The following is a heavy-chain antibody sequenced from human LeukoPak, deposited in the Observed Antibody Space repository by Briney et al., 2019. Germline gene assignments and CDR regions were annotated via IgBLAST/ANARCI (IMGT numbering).Heavy chain of an antibody. CDR1: GFTFSSYS. CDR3: AEDQQLEPFHY. Sequence: WGSPRLSCAASGFTFSSYSMNWVRQAPGKGQEWVAFIQFDGGDIFYTDSVKGRFTISRDNSKSTLFPQMNSLRTDDTAMYYCAEDQQLEPFHYWGRGTLVTVSS. CDR2: IQFDGGDI. D-gene: IGHD1-1*01. V-gene: IGHV3-30*02. J-gene: IGHJ4*02.